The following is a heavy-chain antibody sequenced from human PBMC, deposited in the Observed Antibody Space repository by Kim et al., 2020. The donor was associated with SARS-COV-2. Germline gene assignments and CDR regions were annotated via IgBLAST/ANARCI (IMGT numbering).Heavy chain of an antibody. V-gene: IGHV3-30-3*01. CDR1: GFTFSSYA. Sequence: GGSLRLSCAASGFTFSSYAMHWVRQAPGKGLEWVAVISYDGSNKYYADSVKGRFTISRDNSKNTLYLQMNSLRAEDTAVYYCARASVAGSWGQGTLVTVS. CDR3: ARASVAGS. D-gene: IGHD6-19*01. CDR2: ISYDGSNK. J-gene: IGHJ5*02.